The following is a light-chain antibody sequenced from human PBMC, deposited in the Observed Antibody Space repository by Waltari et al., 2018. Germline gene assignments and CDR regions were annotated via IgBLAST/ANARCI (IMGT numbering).Light chain of an antibody. V-gene: IGLV10-54*04. CDR3: STWDSSLSYWV. Sequence: QAGLTQPPSVSKGLRQTATLTCTGNSDNVATDGVSWLQQHQGHPPKLLSYRNDNRPSGISERFSASRSGNTASLTITGLQPEDEADYYCSTWDSSLSYWVFGGGTKLTVL. J-gene: IGLJ3*02. CDR1: SDNVATDG. CDR2: RND.